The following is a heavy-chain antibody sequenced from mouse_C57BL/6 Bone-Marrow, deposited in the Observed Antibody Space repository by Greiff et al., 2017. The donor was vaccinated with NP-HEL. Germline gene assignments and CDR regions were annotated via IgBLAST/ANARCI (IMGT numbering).Heavy chain of an antibody. V-gene: IGHV1-64*01. CDR3: ASYYYGSSYPAWFAY. CDR2: IHPNSGST. D-gene: IGHD1-1*01. CDR1: GYTFTSYW. Sequence: QVQLKQPGAELVKPGASVKLSCKASGYTFTSYWMHWVKQRPGQGLEWIGMIHPNSGSTNYNEKFKSKATLTVDKSSSTAYMQLSILTSEDSAVYYCASYYYGSSYPAWFAYWGQGTLVTVSA. J-gene: IGHJ3*01.